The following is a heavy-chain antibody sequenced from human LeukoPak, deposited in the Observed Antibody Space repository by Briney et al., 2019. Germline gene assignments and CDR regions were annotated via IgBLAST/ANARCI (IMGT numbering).Heavy chain of an antibody. D-gene: IGHD3-22*01. J-gene: IGHJ4*02. Sequence: SETLSLTCTVSGGSISNNYWSWIRQPPGKGLEWIGYIYYSGSTNYNPSLKSRVLISVDTSKNQFSLKLSSVTAADTAVYYCARNDSSGYFDYWGQGTLVTVSS. CDR1: GGSISNNY. CDR3: ARNDSSGYFDY. CDR2: IYYSGST. V-gene: IGHV4-59*12.